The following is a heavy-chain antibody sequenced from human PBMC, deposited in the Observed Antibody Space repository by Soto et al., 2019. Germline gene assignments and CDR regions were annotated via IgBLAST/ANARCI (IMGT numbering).Heavy chain of an antibody. V-gene: IGHV4-30-4*01. CDR2: IYKSATT. D-gene: IGHD7-27*01. CDR3: ARGRYCLTGRCFPNWFDS. CDR1: GDSISNLDYF. Sequence: SETLSLTCSVSGDSISNLDYFWAWIRQPPGQALEYIGYIYKSATTYYNPSFESRVAISVDTSKRQFSLNVTSVTAADTAVYFCARGRYCLTGRCFPNWFDSWGQGALVTVSS. J-gene: IGHJ5*01.